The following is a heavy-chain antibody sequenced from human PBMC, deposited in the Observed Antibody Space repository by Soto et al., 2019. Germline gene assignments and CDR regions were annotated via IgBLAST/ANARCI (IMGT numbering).Heavy chain of an antibody. J-gene: IGHJ5*02. V-gene: IGHV4-4*07. CDR1: GGSISSYY. D-gene: IGHD3-3*01. Sequence: PSETLSLTCTVSGGSISSYYWSWIRQPAGKGLEWIGRIYTSGSTNYNPSLKSRVTMSVDTSKNQFSLKLSSVTAADTAVYYCARDDYYDFWSGYYWFDPWGQGTLVTVSS. CDR3: ARDDYYDFWSGYYWFDP. CDR2: IYTSGST.